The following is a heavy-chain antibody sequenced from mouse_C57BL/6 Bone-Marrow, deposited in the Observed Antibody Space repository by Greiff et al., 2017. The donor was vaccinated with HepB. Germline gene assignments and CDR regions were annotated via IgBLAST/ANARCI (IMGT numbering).Heavy chain of an antibody. CDR3: ARSLLRRDAMDY. V-gene: IGHV1-18*01. CDR1: GYTFTDYN. J-gene: IGHJ4*01. CDR2: INPNNGGT. Sequence: EVQLQQSGPELVKPGASVKIPCKASGYTFTDYNMDWVKQSHGKSLEWIGDINPNNGGTIYNQKFKGKATLTVDKSSSTAYMELRSLTSEDTAVYYCARSLLRRDAMDYWGQGTSVTVSS. D-gene: IGHD1-1*01.